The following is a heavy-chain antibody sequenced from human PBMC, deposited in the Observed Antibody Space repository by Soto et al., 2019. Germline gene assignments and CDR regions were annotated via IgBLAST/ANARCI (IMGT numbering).Heavy chain of an antibody. Sequence: QVQLVQSGAEVKKPGSSVKVSCKASGGTFSSYAISWVRQAPGQGREWMGGIIPIFGTANYAQKFPGRVTITADDSTITAFMELSSLRSEDTAVYYCARDQQTVDCSIEYCGMDVWGQGTTVTVSS. D-gene: IGHD2-8*01. V-gene: IGHV1-69*01. CDR3: ARDQQTVDCSIEYCGMDV. J-gene: IGHJ6*02. CDR2: IIPIFGTA. CDR1: GGTFSSYA.